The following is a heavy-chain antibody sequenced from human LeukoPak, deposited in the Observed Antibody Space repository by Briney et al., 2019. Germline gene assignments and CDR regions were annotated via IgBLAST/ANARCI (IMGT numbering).Heavy chain of an antibody. CDR3: ARGLESSGWYGMDV. J-gene: IGHJ6*02. Sequence: ASVNVSCKTSGYTFSRHYIHWVRQAPGQGLEWLGIINTSGATTRYGQNFKGRVTATRDTSTSTVYMEMSSLNSEDTAVYYCARGLESSGWYGMDVWGQGTTIIVSS. CDR2: INTSGATT. D-gene: IGHD6-19*01. V-gene: IGHV1-46*01. CDR1: GYTFSRHY.